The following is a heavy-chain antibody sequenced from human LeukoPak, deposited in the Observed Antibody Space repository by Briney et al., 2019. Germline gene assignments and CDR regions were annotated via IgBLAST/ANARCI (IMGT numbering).Heavy chain of an antibody. D-gene: IGHD3-22*01. V-gene: IGHV4-30-4*08. CDR1: GGSISSGDYY. Sequence: SQTLSLTCTVSGGSISSGDYYWSWIRQPPGKGLEWIGYIYYSGSTYYNPSLKSRVTISVDTSKNQFSLKLSSVTAADTAVYYCARGESPTMIVVVITEDYWGQGTLVTVSS. CDR2: IYYSGST. J-gene: IGHJ4*02. CDR3: ARGESPTMIVVVITEDY.